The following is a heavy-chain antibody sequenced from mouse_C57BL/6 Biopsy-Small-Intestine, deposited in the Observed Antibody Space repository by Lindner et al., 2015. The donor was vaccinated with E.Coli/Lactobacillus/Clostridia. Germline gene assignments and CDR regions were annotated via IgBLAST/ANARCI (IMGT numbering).Heavy chain of an antibody. J-gene: IGHJ4*01. CDR1: GFNIKDYY. D-gene: IGHD2-4*01. CDR2: IDPEDGDT. CDR3: TLIYYDYDSYAMNY. V-gene: IGHV14-1*01. Sequence: VQLQESGAELVRPGASVKLSCTASGFNIKDYYMHWVKQRPEQGLEWIGRIDPEDGDTEYAPKFQGKATMTADTSSNTAYLQLSSLTSEDTAVYYCTLIYYDYDSYAMNYWGQGTSVTVSS.